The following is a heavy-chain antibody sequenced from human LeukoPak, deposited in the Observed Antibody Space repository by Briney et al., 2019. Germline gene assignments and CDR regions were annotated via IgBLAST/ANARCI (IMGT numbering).Heavy chain of an antibody. V-gene: IGHV3-23*01. CDR1: GFTFSSYA. J-gene: IGHJ5*02. Sequence: GGSLRLSCAASGFTFSSYAMSWVRQAPGKGLEWVSAISGSGGSTYYADSVKGRFTISRDNSKNTFYLQMNSLRAEDTAVYFCAKGSGSGWYGWFAPWGQGTLVIVSS. CDR2: ISGSGGST. D-gene: IGHD6-19*01. CDR3: AKGSGSGWYGWFAP.